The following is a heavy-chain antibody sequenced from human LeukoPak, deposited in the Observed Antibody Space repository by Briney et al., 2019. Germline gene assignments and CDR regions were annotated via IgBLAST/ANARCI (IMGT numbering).Heavy chain of an antibody. V-gene: IGHV4-61*02. CDR2: VYSGGGT. CDR3: ARHVHVSMIVVILSDYFDY. J-gene: IGHJ4*02. D-gene: IGHD3-22*01. CDR1: GSFISSGSYY. Sequence: PSETLSLTCTVSGSFISSGSYYWSWTRQSAGKGLEWIGRVYSGGGTNYNPSLKSRVTISADTSKNQFSLRLTSVTAADTAVYYCARHVHVSMIVVILSDYFDYWGRGTLVSVSS.